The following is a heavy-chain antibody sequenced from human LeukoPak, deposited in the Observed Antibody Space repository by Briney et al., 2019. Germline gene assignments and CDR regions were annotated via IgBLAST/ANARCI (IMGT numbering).Heavy chain of an antibody. D-gene: IGHD5-18*01. CDR3: ARGPRYSPFDP. CDR2: INAGNGNT. J-gene: IGHJ5*02. Sequence: ASVKVSCKASGYTFTSYAMHWVRQAPGQRREWMGWINAGNGNTKYSQKFQGRVTITRDTSASTAYMELSSLRSEDTAVYYCARGPRYSPFDPWGQGTLVTVSS. V-gene: IGHV1-3*01. CDR1: GYTFTSYA.